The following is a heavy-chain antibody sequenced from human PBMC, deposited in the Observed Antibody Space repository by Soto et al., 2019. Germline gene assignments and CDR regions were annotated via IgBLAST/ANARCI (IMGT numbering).Heavy chain of an antibody. J-gene: IGHJ5*02. CDR3: ARQCRGVTCHWFVP. CDR2: IHHSGST. CDR1: GGSISSSNW. D-gene: IGHD2-15*01. Sequence: PSETLSLTCAVSGGSISSSNWWTWVRQRPEKGLEWIGEIHHSGSTYYNPSLKSRVTISVDTSKNQFSLTLTSVTAADTAVYYCARQCRGVTCHWFVPWGQGTLVTVSS. V-gene: IGHV4-4*02.